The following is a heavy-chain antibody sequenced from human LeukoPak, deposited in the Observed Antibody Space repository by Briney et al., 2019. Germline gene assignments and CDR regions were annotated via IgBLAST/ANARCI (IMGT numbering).Heavy chain of an antibody. CDR3: AELGITMIGGV. CDR2: ISSSSSYI. J-gene: IGHJ6*04. Sequence: GGSLRLSCAASGFTFSSYIMNWVRQAPGKGLEWVSSISSSSSYIYYADSVKGRFTISGDNAKNSLYLQMNSLRAEDTAVYYCAELGITMIGGVWGKGTTVTISS. D-gene: IGHD3-10*02. V-gene: IGHV3-21*01. CDR1: GFTFSSYI.